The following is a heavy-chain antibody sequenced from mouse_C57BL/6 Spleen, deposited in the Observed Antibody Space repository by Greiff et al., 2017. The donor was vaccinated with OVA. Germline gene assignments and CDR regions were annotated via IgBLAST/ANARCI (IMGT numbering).Heavy chain of an antibody. D-gene: IGHD4-1*01. CDR2: INPGSGGT. J-gene: IGHJ4*01. Sequence: VQLVESGAELVRPGTSVKVSCKASGYAFTNYLIEWVKQRPGQGLEWIGVINPGSGGTNYNEKFKGKATLTADKSSSTAYMQLSSLTSEDSAVYFCARSDWDGGYYAMDYWGQGTSVTVSS. CDR3: ARSDWDGGYYAMDY. V-gene: IGHV1-54*01. CDR1: GYAFTNYL.